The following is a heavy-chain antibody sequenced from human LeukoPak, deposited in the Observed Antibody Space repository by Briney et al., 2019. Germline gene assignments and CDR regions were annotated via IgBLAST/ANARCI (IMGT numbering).Heavy chain of an antibody. CDR2: ISGSGGST. CDR3: AKSLYSGSYRALGY. Sequence: GGSLRLSCAASGFTFSSYGMSWVRQAPGKGLEWVSAISGSGGSTYYADSVKGRFTIPRDNSKNTLYLQMNSLRAEDTAVYYCAKSLYSGSYRALGYWGQGTLVTVSS. CDR1: GFTFSSYG. D-gene: IGHD1-26*01. J-gene: IGHJ4*02. V-gene: IGHV3-23*01.